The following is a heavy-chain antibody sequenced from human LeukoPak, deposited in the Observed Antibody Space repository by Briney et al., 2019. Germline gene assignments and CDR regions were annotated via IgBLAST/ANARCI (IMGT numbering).Heavy chain of an antibody. D-gene: IGHD3-10*01. CDR1: GFTFSDYN. V-gene: IGHV3-21*01. CDR3: ARYSGTYRDY. CDR2: ITSGGSYI. J-gene: IGHJ4*02. Sequence: GGSLRLSCAASGFTFSDYNMNWVRQAPGKGLEWVSSITSGGSYIFYADSVKGRFTISRVNAKNSLYLQMNSLRAEDTAVYYCARYSGTYRDYWGQGTLVTVSS.